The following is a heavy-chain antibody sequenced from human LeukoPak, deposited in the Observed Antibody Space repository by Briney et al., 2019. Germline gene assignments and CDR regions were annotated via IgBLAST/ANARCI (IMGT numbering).Heavy chain of an antibody. CDR1: GFSFSSYA. CDR3: AKEGGSAASPLVWFDP. D-gene: IGHD6-13*01. V-gene: IGHV3-23*01. Sequence: GGSLRLSCAASGFSFSSYAMSWVRQAPGKGLEWVSSISGSGGTYYADSAKGRFTISRDNSKNTLYLQMNSLRAEDTAVYYCAKEGGSAASPLVWFDPWGQGTLVTVSS. J-gene: IGHJ5*02. CDR2: ISGSGGT.